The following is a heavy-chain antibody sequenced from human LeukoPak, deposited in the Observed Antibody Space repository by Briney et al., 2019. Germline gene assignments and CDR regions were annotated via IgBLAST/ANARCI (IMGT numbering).Heavy chain of an antibody. J-gene: IGHJ4*02. Sequence: KASETLSLTCAVSGYSISSGYFWGWIRQPPGKGLEWIASIYHTGSTFYNPSLRSRVTISLDTSKNQFSLTLSSVTAADTAVYYCATEVPTRSPPDYWGQGALVTVSS. CDR2: IYHTGST. CDR1: GYSISSGYF. CDR3: ATEVPTRSPPDY. V-gene: IGHV4-38-2*02.